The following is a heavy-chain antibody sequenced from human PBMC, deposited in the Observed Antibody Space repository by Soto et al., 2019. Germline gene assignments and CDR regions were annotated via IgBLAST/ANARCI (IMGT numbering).Heavy chain of an antibody. V-gene: IGHV3-33*01. CDR2: IWSDGSKE. D-gene: IGHD1-26*01. Sequence: QVQLVESGGGVVQPGRSLRLSCAASGLPFSASGMHWVRQGPGKGLEWVAMIWSDGSKEYYADSVKGRFTITRDNSKNMVFLQMDSLRAEDTAVYYCARDKGTTCLDTWGQGNMVTVSS. CDR3: ARDKGTTCLDT. J-gene: IGHJ5*02. CDR1: GLPFSASG.